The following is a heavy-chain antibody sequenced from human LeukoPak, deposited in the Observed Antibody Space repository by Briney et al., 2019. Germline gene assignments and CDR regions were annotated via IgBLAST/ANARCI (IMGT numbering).Heavy chain of an antibody. CDR2: ISRDNGGI. CDR1: GFTFEDYA. CDR3: VKAAYPSYGAQDHYYYYMDV. D-gene: IGHD4/OR15-4a*01. V-gene: IGHV3-9*03. Sequence: GRSLRLSCVVSGFTFEDYAMHWVRQAPGKGLEWVSGISRDNGGIGYADSVKGRFTISRDNAKNSLYLQMNSVRTEDMAFYYCVKAAYPSYGAQDHYYYYMDVWGKGTTVIVSS. J-gene: IGHJ6*03.